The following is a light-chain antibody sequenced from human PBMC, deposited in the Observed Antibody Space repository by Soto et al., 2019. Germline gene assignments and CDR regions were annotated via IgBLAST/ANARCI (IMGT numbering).Light chain of an antibody. Sequence: QPVLTQPASVSGSPGQSITISCTGTSSDVGDYNLVSWFRQHPGKAPKLIIYEDTKRPSGVSNRFSGSKSGNTASLTISGVQAEDEADYYCCSYAGSSTRYVFGTGTKVTVL. V-gene: IGLV2-23*01. J-gene: IGLJ1*01. CDR2: EDT. CDR3: CSYAGSSTRYV. CDR1: SSDVGDYNL.